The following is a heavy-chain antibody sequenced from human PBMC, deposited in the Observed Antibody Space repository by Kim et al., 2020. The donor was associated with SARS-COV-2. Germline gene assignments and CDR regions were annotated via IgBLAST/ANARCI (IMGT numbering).Heavy chain of an antibody. V-gene: IGHV2-5*02. CDR1: GFSFSTGRVA. CDR3: ARRYCSADSCSTPLDY. Sequence: SGPTLVNPTQTLTLTCTFSGFSFSTGRVAVGWIRQPPGKALEWLALIYWDDDKHYSPSLKSRLTVTKDTSKNQVVLTMTNMDPVDTATYYCARRYCSADSCSTPLDYWGQGTLVTVSS. D-gene: IGHD2-15*01. CDR2: IYWDDDK. J-gene: IGHJ4*02.